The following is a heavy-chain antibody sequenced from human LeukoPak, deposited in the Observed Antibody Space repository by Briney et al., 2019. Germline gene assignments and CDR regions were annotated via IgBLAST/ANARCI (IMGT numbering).Heavy chain of an antibody. D-gene: IGHD3-3*01. CDR2: INPNSGGT. CDR1: RSTFTGYY. J-gene: IGHJ4*02. V-gene: IGHV1-2*02. CDR3: ARVRYDFWSGYYALDY. Sequence: ASVKVSCKASRSTFTGYYMHWVRQAPGQGLGWMGWINPNSGGTNYAQKFQGRVTMTRATSISTAYMELSRLRSDDTAVYYCARVRYDFWSGYYALDYWGQGTLVTVSS.